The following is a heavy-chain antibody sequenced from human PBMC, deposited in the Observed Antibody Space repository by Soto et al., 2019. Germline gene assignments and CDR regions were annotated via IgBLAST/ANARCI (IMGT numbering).Heavy chain of an antibody. CDR2: IWYDGSNK. Sequence: GGSLRLSCAASGFTFSSYGMHWVRQAPGKGLEWVAVIWYDGSNKYYADSVKGRFTISRDNSKNTLYLQMNSLRAEDTAVYYCARSPRRYYDSSGYYLHDAFDIWGQGTMVTVSS. D-gene: IGHD3-22*01. CDR3: ARSPRRYYDSSGYYLHDAFDI. CDR1: GFTFSSYG. V-gene: IGHV3-33*01. J-gene: IGHJ3*02.